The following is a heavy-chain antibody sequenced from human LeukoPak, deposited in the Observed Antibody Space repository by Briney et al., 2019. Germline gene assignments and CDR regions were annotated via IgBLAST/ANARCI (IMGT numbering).Heavy chain of an antibody. Sequence: PSQTLSLTCTVSGGSTSSGSYYWSWIRQPAGKELEWIGRIYTSGSTNYNPSLKSRVTISVDTSKNQFSLKLSSVTAADTAVYYCARAATTVTRNYFDYWGQGTLVTVSS. CDR2: IYTSGST. CDR3: ARAATTVTRNYFDY. CDR1: GGSTSSGSYY. V-gene: IGHV4-61*02. J-gene: IGHJ4*02. D-gene: IGHD4-17*01.